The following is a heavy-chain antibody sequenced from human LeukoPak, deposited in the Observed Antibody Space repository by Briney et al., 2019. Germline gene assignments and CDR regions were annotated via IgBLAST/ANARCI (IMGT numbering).Heavy chain of an antibody. CDR3: ARRPVTSNWFDP. CDR1: GGSISSSSYY. CDR2: IYYGGNT. Sequence: SETLSLTCTVSGGSISSSSYYWGWVRQPPGTGLEWVGSIYYGGNTYYNPSLITRVTISVHTSKHQFSLKLSSVTAADTAVYYCARRPVTSNWFDPWGQGTLVTVSS. D-gene: IGHD4-17*01. J-gene: IGHJ5*02. V-gene: IGHV4-39*01.